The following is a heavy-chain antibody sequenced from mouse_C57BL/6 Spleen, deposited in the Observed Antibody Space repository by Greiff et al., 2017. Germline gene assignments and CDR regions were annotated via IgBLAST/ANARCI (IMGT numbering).Heavy chain of an antibody. CDR2: IDPSDSYT. CDR1: GYTFTSYW. CDR3: ARWALLGFAD. V-gene: IGHV1-69*01. Sequence: QVQLQQPGAELVMPGASVKLSCKASGYTFTSYWMHWVKQRPGQGLEWIGEIDPSDSYTNYNQKFKGKSTLTVDKSSSTAYMQLSSLTSEDSAVYYCARWALLGFADWGQGTLVTVSA. D-gene: IGHD1-1*01. J-gene: IGHJ3*01.